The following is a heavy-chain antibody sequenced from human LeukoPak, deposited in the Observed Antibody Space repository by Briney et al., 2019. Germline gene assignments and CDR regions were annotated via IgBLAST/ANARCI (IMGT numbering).Heavy chain of an antibody. J-gene: IGHJ4*02. Sequence: PGRSLRLSCAASGFTFSSYGTRRVPQAPGKGLGRVAVISYDGSNKYYADSVKGRFTISRDKSKNTLYLQMNSLRAEDTAVYYCAKESLAPLYYYFDYWGQGTLVTVSS. D-gene: IGHD2-15*01. CDR1: GFTFSSYG. V-gene: IGHV3-30*18. CDR2: ISYDGSNK. CDR3: AKESLAPLYYYFDY.